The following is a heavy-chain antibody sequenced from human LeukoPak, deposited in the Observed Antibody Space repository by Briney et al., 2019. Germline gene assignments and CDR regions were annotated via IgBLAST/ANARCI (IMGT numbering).Heavy chain of an antibody. CDR3: AKDSVRAEWRRMDY. D-gene: IGHD5-12*01. CDR1: GFTFDDYA. CDR2: TRGDGVST. J-gene: IGHJ4*02. Sequence: PGGPLRFSCAASGFTFDDYAMHWVRKAAGKRLGWVSLTRGDGVSTYYADSVKSRFTISRDNSKNALYLQMNSLRTEDTALYYCAKDSVRAEWRRMDYWGQGTLVTVSS. V-gene: IGHV3-43*02.